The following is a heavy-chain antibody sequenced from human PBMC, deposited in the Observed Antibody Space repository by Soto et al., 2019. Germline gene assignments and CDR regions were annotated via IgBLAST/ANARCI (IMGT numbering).Heavy chain of an antibody. CDR1: GFSFSSYG. CDR3: ARDGDRSYYYDSSGYYFY. Sequence: QVQLVESGGGVVQPGRSLRLSCAASGFSFSSYGMHWVRQAPGKGLEWVAVIWYDGSNKYYADSVKGRFTISRDNSKNTLYLQMNSLRAEDTAVYYCARDGDRSYYYDSSGYYFYRGQGTLVTVSS. D-gene: IGHD3-22*01. J-gene: IGHJ4*02. V-gene: IGHV3-33*01. CDR2: IWYDGSNK.